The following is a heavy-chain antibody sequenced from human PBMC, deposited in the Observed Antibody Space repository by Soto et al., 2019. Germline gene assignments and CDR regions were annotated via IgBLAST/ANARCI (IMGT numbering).Heavy chain of an antibody. CDR2: IYRTGGT. D-gene: IGHD1-7*01. CDR1: GGSFTSNNW. V-gene: IGHV4-4*02. Sequence: PSETLSLTCAVYGGSFTSNNWWTWVRQPPGQGLEWIGEIYRTGGTNYKPSLKSRVTISLDKPENQCPLKVTSLTAADTAVYYGAGRDPGTSVDYWGQGTLVTVSS. J-gene: IGHJ4*02. CDR3: AGRDPGTSVDY.